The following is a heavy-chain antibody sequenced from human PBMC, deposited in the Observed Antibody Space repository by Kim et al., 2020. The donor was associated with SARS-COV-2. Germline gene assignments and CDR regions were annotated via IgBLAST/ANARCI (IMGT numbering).Heavy chain of an antibody. Sequence: KFQGRVTITADESTGTAYMELSSLRSEDTAVYYCATSPRDTAMVPYYFDYWGQGTLVTVSS. D-gene: IGHD5-18*01. CDR3: ATSPRDTAMVPYYFDY. V-gene: IGHV1-69*01. J-gene: IGHJ4*02.